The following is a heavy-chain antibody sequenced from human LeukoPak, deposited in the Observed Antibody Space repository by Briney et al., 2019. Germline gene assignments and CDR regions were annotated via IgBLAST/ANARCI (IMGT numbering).Heavy chain of an antibody. CDR2: ISGSGGST. D-gene: IGHD6-6*01. Sequence: GGSLRLSCAASGFTFSSYAMSWVRQAPGKGLEGVSAISGSGGSTYYADSVKGRFTISRDNSKNTLYLQMNSLRAEDTAVYYCARAARYYYGMDVWGQGTTVTVSS. J-gene: IGHJ6*02. CDR1: GFTFSSYA. V-gene: IGHV3-23*01. CDR3: ARAARYYYGMDV.